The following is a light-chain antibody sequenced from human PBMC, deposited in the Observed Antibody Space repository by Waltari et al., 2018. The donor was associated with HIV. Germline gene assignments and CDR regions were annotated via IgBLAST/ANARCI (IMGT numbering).Light chain of an antibody. CDR3: CSYIKLTTHYVL. Sequence: QSALTQPASVSGSPGQSITSSCNGTTTDIGGSNYVSRYQLHPAKAPKLIIFRVSNRPSGISSRFSGSKSGNTASLTISGLQAEDEADYYCCSYIKLTTHYVLFGGGTKLTVL. CDR2: RVS. J-gene: IGLJ2*01. CDR1: TTDIGGSNY. V-gene: IGLV2-14*03.